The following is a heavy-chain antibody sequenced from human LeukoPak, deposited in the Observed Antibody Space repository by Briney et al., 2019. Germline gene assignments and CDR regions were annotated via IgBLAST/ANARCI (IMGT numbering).Heavy chain of an antibody. CDR2: ISGSSGST. CDR1: GFTFRNYA. Sequence: PGGSLRLSCAASGFTFRNYAMNWVRQAPGKGLDWVSVISGSSGSTYYADSVKGRFTISRDNSKNALYLQMSSLRAEDTAVYDCAKANEYTSGHLDYWGQGTMVTVSS. CDR3: AKANEYTSGHLDY. J-gene: IGHJ4*02. D-gene: IGHD6-19*01. V-gene: IGHV3-23*01.